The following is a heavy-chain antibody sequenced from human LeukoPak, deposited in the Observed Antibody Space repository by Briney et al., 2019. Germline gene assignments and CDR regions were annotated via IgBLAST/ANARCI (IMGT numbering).Heavy chain of an antibody. Sequence: SETLSLTCSVSGASMSSVSNFWSWIRQSAENGLEWIGRTYNTGSTNYNPSFKGRVTISIDTSKNQFSLNLSSVTAADTAVYYCAAGAYSGSYISFDYWGQRALVTVSS. J-gene: IGHJ4*02. CDR1: GASMSSVSNF. CDR2: TYNTGST. D-gene: IGHD1-26*01. CDR3: AAGAYSGSYISFDY. V-gene: IGHV4-61*02.